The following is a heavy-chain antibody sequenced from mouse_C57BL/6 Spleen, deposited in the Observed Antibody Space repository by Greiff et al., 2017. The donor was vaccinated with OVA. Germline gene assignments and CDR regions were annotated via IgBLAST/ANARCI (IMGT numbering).Heavy chain of an antibody. CDR2: IDPSDSYT. CDR3: ARKIYGNSDY. V-gene: IGHV1-50*01. J-gene: IGHJ2*01. CDR1: GYTFTSYW. D-gene: IGHD2-1*01. Sequence: VQLQQPGAELVKPGASVKLSCKASGYTFTSYWMPWVKQRPGQGLEWIGEIDPSDSYTNYNQKFKGKATLTVDTSSSTAYMQLSSLTSEDSAVYYCARKIYGNSDYWGQGTTLTVSS.